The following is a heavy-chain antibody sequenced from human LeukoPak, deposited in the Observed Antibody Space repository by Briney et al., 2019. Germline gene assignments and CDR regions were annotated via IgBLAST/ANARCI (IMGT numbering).Heavy chain of an antibody. Sequence: GGSLRLSCAASGFTFSSYSMNWVRQAPGKGLEWVSSISSSSYIYYADSVKGRFTISRDNAKNSLYLQMNSLRAEDTAVYYCARDMSRDWNDGGDYWGQGTLVTVSS. CDR1: GFTFSSYS. V-gene: IGHV3-21*01. CDR3: ARDMSRDWNDGGDY. D-gene: IGHD1-1*01. CDR2: ISSSSYI. J-gene: IGHJ4*02.